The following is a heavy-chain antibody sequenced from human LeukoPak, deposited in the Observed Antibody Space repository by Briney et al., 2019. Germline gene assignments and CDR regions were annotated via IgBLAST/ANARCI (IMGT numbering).Heavy chain of an antibody. CDR3: ARRIPYDFWSGDNWFDP. CDR2: IIPIFGTA. CDR1: GGTFSSYA. V-gene: IGHV1-69*13. D-gene: IGHD3-3*01. Sequence: VASVKVSCKASGGTFSSYAISWVRQAPGQGLEWMGGIIPIFGTANYAQKFQGRVTITADESTSTAYMELSSLRSEVTAVYYCARRIPYDFWSGDNWFDPWGQGTLVTVSS. J-gene: IGHJ5*02.